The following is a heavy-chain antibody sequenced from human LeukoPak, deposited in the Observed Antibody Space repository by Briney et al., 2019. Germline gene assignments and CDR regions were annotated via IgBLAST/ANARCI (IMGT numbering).Heavy chain of an antibody. Sequence: QPGGSLRLSCAASGFTFSSYAMHWVRQAPGKGLEWVAVISYDGSNKYYADSVKGRFTISRDNSKNALYLQMNSLRAEDTAVYYCARCGAFGVSDYWGQGTLVTVSS. V-gene: IGHV3-30*04. CDR2: ISYDGSNK. J-gene: IGHJ4*02. CDR1: GFTFSSYA. D-gene: IGHD3-3*01. CDR3: ARCGAFGVSDY.